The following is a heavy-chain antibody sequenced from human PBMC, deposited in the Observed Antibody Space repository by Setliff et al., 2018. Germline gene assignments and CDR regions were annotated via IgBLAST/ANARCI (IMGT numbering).Heavy chain of an antibody. CDR1: GGSFSTYY. V-gene: IGHV4-34*01. Sequence: SETLSLTCAVYGGSFSTYYWIWIRQPPGKGLEWIGEINHSGSTNYNPSLKSRVTISVDTSKNQFALKLSSVTAADTAVYYCAGQGAQMPSLSHLYGVGVWGQGTTVTVSS. CDR3: AGQGAQMPSLSHLYGVGV. CDR2: INHSGST. D-gene: IGHD2-2*01. J-gene: IGHJ6*02.